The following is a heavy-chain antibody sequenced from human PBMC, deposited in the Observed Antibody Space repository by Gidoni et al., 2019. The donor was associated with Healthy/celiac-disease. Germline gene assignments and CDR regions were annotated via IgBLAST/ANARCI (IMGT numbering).Heavy chain of an antibody. CDR1: GGSFSGYY. Sequence: QVQLQQWGAGLLKPSETLSLTCAVYGGSFSGYYWSWIRQPPGKGLEWIGEINHSGSTNYNPSLKSRVTISVDTSKNQFSLKLSSVTAADTAVYYCASESVVAEIDWYFDLWGRGTLVTVSS. CDR3: ASESVVAEIDWYFDL. D-gene: IGHD2-15*01. J-gene: IGHJ2*01. V-gene: IGHV4-34*01. CDR2: INHSGST.